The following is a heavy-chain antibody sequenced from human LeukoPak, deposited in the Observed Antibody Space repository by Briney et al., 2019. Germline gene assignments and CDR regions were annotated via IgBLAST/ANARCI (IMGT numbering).Heavy chain of an antibody. CDR3: ARRAAAGSWYFDY. Sequence: SVKVSCKASGYTFTGYYMHWVRQAPGQGLEWMGRIIPIFGTANYAQKFQGRVTITTDESTSTAYMELSSLRSEDTAVYYCARRAAAGSWYFDYWGQGTLVTVSS. D-gene: IGHD6-13*01. CDR2: IIPIFGTA. CDR1: GYTFTGYY. J-gene: IGHJ4*02. V-gene: IGHV1-69*05.